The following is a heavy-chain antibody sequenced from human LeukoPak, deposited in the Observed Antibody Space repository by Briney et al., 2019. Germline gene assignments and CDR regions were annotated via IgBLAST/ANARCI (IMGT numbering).Heavy chain of an antibody. CDR2: IWYDGSNK. CDR1: GFTFSSYG. J-gene: IGHJ4*02. V-gene: IGHV3-33*01. CDR3: AIDHYGDYGGY. D-gene: IGHD4-17*01. Sequence: PGRSLRPSCAASGFTFSSYGMHWVRQAPGKGLEWVAVIWYDGSNKYYADSMKGRFTISRDNSKNTLYLQMNSLRAEDTAVYYCAIDHYGDYGGYWGQGTLVTVSS.